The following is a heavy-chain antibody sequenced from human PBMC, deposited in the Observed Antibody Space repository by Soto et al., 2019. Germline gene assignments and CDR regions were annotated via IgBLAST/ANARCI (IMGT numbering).Heavy chain of an antibody. CDR1: GFTISSSA. D-gene: IGHD3-3*01. CDR3: SKITRS. V-gene: IGHV3-23*01. Sequence: EVQVLESGGGLVQPGGSLRLSCAASGFTISSSAMTWVRQAPGKGLEWISSISGDGKATYYADSVKGRFTISRDSSKTTLYLQMNGLRVKDTATYFCSKITRSWGRGTLVTVAS. J-gene: IGHJ5*02. CDR2: ISGDGKAT.